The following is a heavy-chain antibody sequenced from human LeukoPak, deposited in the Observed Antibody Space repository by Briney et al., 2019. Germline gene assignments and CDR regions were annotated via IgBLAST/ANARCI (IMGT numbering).Heavy chain of an antibody. D-gene: IGHD5-12*01. CDR2: IIPILGTA. Sequence: SVKVSCKASGGTFSSYAINWVRQAPGQGLEWMGGIIPILGTANYAQRFQDRVTITADESTSTAYMELSSLRSEDTAVYYCARDLRPYSGYDPYYYYYYGMDVWGQGTTVTVSS. CDR1: GGTFSSYA. J-gene: IGHJ6*02. CDR3: ARDLRPYSGYDPYYYYYYGMDV. V-gene: IGHV1-69*13.